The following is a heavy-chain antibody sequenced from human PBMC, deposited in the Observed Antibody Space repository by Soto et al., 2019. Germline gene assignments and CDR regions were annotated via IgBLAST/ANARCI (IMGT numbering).Heavy chain of an antibody. D-gene: IGHD1-26*01. J-gene: IGHJ4*02. CDR1: GGTFSSYA. V-gene: IGHV1-69*13. CDR2: IIPIFGTA. CDR3: ASRSGSSLEFDY. Sequence: ASVKVSCKASGGTFSSYAISCVRQAPGQGLEWMGGIIPIFGTANYAQKFQGRVTITADESTSTAYMELSSLRSEDTAVYYCASRSGSSLEFDYWGQGTLVTVSS.